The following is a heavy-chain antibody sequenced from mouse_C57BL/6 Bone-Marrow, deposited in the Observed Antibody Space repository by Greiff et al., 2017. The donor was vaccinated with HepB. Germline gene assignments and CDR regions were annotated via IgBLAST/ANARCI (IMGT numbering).Heavy chain of an antibody. CDR3: ASYSNYGYFDV. V-gene: IGHV5-16*01. D-gene: IGHD2-5*01. Sequence: EVKLVESEGGLVQPGSSMKLSCTASGFTFSDYYMAWVRQVPEMGLEWVANINYDGSSTYYLDSLKSRFIISRDNAKNILYLQMSSLKSEDTATYYCASYSNYGYFDVWGTGTTVTVSS. CDR1: GFTFSDYY. CDR2: INYDGSST. J-gene: IGHJ1*03.